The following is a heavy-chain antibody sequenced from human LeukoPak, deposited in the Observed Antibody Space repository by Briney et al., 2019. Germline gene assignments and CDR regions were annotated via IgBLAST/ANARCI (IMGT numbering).Heavy chain of an antibody. V-gene: IGHV3-21*01. D-gene: IGHD3-10*01. CDR1: GFTFSSYS. Sequence: PGGSLRLSCAASGFTFSSYSMNWVRQAPGKGLEWVSSISSSSSYRYYADSVKGRFTISRDNAKNSLYLQMNSLRAEDTAVYYCARVLGGSGSYSYFDYWGQGTLVTVSS. CDR2: ISSSSSYR. CDR3: ARVLGGSGSYSYFDY. J-gene: IGHJ4*02.